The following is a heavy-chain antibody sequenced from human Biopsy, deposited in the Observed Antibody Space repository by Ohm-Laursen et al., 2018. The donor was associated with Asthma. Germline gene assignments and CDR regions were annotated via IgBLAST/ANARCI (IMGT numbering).Heavy chain of an antibody. CDR2: IYYSGST. CDR1: GGSINIGDYY. J-gene: IGHJ5*02. CDR3: ARTTYGDDGFDP. D-gene: IGHD4-17*01. V-gene: IGHV4-31*03. Sequence: TLSLTCTASGGSINIGDYYWSWIRQHPVKGLEWIGYIYYSGSTYYNPSLKSRVSISLDTSKNQFSLSLTSVTAADTAVYYCARTTYGDDGFDPWGQGTLVTVSS.